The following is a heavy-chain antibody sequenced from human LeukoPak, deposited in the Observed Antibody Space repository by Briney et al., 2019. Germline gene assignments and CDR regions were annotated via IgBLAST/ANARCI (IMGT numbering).Heavy chain of an antibody. D-gene: IGHD3-10*01. J-gene: IGHJ3*02. V-gene: IGHV3-15*01. CDR2: IKSKTDGGTT. Sequence: PGGSLRLSCAASGFTFSNAWMTWVRQAPGKGLEWVGRIKSKTDGGTTDYAAPVKGRFTISRDDSQNTLYLQMNRLKTEDTAVYYCTTDLGITMVRGVIGDAFDIWGQGTMVTVSS. CDR1: GFTFSNAW. CDR3: TTDLGITMVRGVIGDAFDI.